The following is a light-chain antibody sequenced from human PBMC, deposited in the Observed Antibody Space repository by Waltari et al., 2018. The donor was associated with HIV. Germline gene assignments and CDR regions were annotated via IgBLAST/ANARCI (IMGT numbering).Light chain of an antibody. CDR3: QQYDTWPIT. V-gene: IGKV3-15*01. CDR1: QSLSFN. J-gene: IGKJ5*01. Sequence: EIVLTQSPATLSVSPGERVTLSCRASQSLSFNLAWFPQKPGQAPRHLIYGAATRATGSPARFRGSGSGTEFTLTISSLQSEDFAVYYCQQYDTWPITFGQGTRLEIK. CDR2: GAA.